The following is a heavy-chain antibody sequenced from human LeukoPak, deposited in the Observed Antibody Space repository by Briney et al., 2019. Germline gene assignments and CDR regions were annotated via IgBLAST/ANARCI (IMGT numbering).Heavy chain of an antibody. CDR3: ARGGAARPLDY. CDR1: GGTFSSYA. V-gene: IGHV1-69*01. J-gene: IGHJ4*02. CDR2: IFPIFGTA. D-gene: IGHD6-6*01. Sequence: GASVKVSCKASGGTFSSYAISWVRQAPGQGLEWMGGIFPIFGTANYAQKFQGRVTITADESTSTAYMELSSLRSEDAAVYYCARGGAARPLDYWGQGTLVTVSS.